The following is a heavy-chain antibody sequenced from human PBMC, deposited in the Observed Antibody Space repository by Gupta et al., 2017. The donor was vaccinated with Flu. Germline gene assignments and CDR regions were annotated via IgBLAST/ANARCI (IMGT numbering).Heavy chain of an antibody. Sequence: EVQLVESGGGLVQPGGSLRLSCAASGFTFSSYWMSWVRQAPGKGLEWVANIKQDGSEKYYVDSVKGRFTISRDNAKNSLYLQMNSLRAEDTAVYYCARAQYSYGTGAEYFQHWGQGTLVTVSS. D-gene: IGHD5-18*01. CDR1: GFTFSSYW. V-gene: IGHV3-7*01. J-gene: IGHJ1*01. CDR2: IKQDGSEK. CDR3: ARAQYSYGTGAEYFQH.